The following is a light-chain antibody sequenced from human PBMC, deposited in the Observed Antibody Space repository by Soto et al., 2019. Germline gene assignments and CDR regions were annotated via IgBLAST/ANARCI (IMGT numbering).Light chain of an antibody. J-gene: IGKJ3*01. CDR1: QSINNRY. CDR2: GAS. CDR3: QQFGSSPGFT. V-gene: IGKV3-20*01. Sequence: EIVLTQSPGTLSLSPGERATLSCRASQSINNRYLAWYQQKPGQAPRLLIYGASSRATGIPDRFSGSGSGTDFTLTIRRLEPEDFAVYYCQQFGSSPGFTFGPGTKVD.